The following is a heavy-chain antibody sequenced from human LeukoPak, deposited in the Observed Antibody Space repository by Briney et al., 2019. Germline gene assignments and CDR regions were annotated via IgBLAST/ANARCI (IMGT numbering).Heavy chain of an antibody. V-gene: IGHV5-51*01. CDR3: ARRVGSGSYSNWFGP. Sequence: GESLKISCQGSGYSFTSYWIGWVRQMPGKGLAWMGIIYPGDSDTRYSPSFQGQVTISADKSISTAYLQWSSLKASDPAMYYCARRVGSGSYSNWFGPGGQGTLVTVPS. CDR1: GYSFTSYW. CDR2: IYPGDSDT. J-gene: IGHJ5*02. D-gene: IGHD3-10*01.